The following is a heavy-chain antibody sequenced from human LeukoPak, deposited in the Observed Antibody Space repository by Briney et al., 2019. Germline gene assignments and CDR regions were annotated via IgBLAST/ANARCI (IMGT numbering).Heavy chain of an antibody. D-gene: IGHD5-18*01. V-gene: IGHV4-59*01. J-gene: IGHJ4*02. CDR2: IYYSGST. CDR1: GVSISSYY. Sequence: PSETLSLTCTVSGVSISSYYWSWIRQPPGKGLEWIGYIYYSGSTNHNSSLNSRVTISVDTSKNQFSLKLSSVTAADTAVYYCARLIYSYGSYFDYWGQGTLVTVSS. CDR3: ARLIYSYGSYFDY.